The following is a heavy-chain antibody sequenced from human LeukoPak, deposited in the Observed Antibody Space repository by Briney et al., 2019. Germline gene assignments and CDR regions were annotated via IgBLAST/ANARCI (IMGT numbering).Heavy chain of an antibody. CDR1: GFTFSSYA. CDR2: ISYDGSNK. D-gene: IGHD3-10*01. V-gene: IGHV3-30-3*01. Sequence: AGGSLRLSCAASGFTFSSYAMHWVRQTPGKGLEWVAVISYDGSNKYYADSVKGRFTISRDNSKNTLYLQMNSLRAEDTAVYYCARGYYYAFPSLDGMDVWGQGTTVTVSS. CDR3: ARGYYYAFPSLDGMDV. J-gene: IGHJ6*02.